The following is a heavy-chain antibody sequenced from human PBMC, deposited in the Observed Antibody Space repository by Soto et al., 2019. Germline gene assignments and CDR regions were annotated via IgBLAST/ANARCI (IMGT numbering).Heavy chain of an antibody. CDR3: AKDITFDSSAYNY. V-gene: IGHV3-23*01. CDR2: LSGDGTTT. D-gene: IGHD3-22*01. J-gene: IGHJ4*02. CDR1: GFTFSSFG. Sequence: EVQLLESGGGFVQPGGSLRLSCTASGFTFSSFGMSWVRQAPGKGLEWVSSLSGDGTTTYYVDSVKGRFTISRDNSKNTLSLQMNSLTTEDTAVYYCAKDITFDSSAYNYWGQGILVTVSS.